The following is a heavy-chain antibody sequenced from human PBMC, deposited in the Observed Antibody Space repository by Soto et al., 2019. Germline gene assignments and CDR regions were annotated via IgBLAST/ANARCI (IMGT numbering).Heavy chain of an antibody. D-gene: IGHD2-15*01. CDR3: VSGQEVGAHFFDS. Sequence: EVQLVESGGGLVQPGGSLRLTCAASGFTFRSFDFHWVRQATGKGLEWVATIGTIGDTYYPVSVKGRFTVSRENANSSVSLQMDSLRVGDTAVYFCVSGQEVGAHFFDSWGQGTPVTVSS. CDR1: GFTFRSFD. J-gene: IGHJ4*02. CDR2: IGTIGDT. V-gene: IGHV3-13*01.